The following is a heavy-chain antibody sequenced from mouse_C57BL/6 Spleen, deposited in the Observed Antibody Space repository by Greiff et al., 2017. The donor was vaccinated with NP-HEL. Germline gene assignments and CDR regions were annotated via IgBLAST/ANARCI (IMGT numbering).Heavy chain of an antibody. CDR2: IDPSDSYT. CDR1: GYTFTSYW. J-gene: IGHJ3*01. CDR3: ERKGTTQATFAWFAY. Sequence: VQLQQPGAELVKPGASVKLSCKASGYTFTSYWMQWVKQRPGQGLEWIGEIDPSDSYTNYNQKFKGKATLTVDTSSSTAYMQLSSLTSEDSAVYYCERKGTTQATFAWFAYWGQGTLVTVSA. D-gene: IGHD3-2*02. V-gene: IGHV1-50*01.